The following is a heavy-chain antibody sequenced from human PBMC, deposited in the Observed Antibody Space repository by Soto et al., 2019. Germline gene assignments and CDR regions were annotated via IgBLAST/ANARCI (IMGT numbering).Heavy chain of an antibody. CDR1: GVSISSSSYY. D-gene: IGHD3-9*01. Sequence: SETLSLTCTVSGVSISSSSYYWGWIRQPPGKGLEWIGSIYYSGSTYYNPSLKSRVTISVDTSKNQFSLKLSSVTAADTAVYYCASFDPPFDYWGQGTLVTVSS. CDR2: IYYSGST. CDR3: ASFDPPFDY. V-gene: IGHV4-39*01. J-gene: IGHJ4*02.